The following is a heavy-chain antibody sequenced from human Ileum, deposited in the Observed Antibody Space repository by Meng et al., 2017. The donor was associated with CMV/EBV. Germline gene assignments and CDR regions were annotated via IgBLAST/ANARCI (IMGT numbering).Heavy chain of an antibody. CDR2: SKGKIAGGAI. Sequence: EVVMVESGGGLVRPGDSLTLSCVASGFTFADAYMTWVRQAPGKGLDWVARSKGKIAGGAIDYGAAVKGRFTISRDDSRNTLYLQMNNLKVEDTGVYYCTAGTGRSDCDYWGQGTLVTVSS. CDR3: TAGTGRSDCDY. CDR1: GFTFADAY. J-gene: IGHJ4*02. V-gene: IGHV3-15*01. D-gene: IGHD1-1*01.